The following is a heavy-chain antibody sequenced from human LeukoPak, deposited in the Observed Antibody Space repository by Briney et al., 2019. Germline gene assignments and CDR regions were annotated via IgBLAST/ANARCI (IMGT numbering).Heavy chain of an antibody. Sequence: GGSLRLSCAASGFTFDDYAMHWVRQAPGKGLEWVSGIGWNNGSIGYADSVKGRFTISRGNAKNSLYLQMNSLRAEDTALYYCAKDLTYYDILTGFQHWGQGTLVTVSS. CDR3: AKDLTYYDILTGFQH. J-gene: IGHJ1*01. V-gene: IGHV3-9*01. CDR2: IGWNNGSI. CDR1: GFTFDDYA. D-gene: IGHD3-9*01.